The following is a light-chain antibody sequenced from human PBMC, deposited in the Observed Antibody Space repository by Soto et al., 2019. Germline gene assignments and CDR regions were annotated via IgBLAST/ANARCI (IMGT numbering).Light chain of an antibody. Sequence: ETVMTQSPATLSVSPGERATLSCRASHSVSSALAWYQQKPGLPPRLLIYDASTRATGIPARFSGSGSGTEFTLTISSLQSEDFAVYFCHQYNNWPRTFGQGTRLEI. CDR2: DAS. CDR3: HQYNNWPRT. J-gene: IGKJ5*01. CDR1: HSVSSA. V-gene: IGKV3-15*01.